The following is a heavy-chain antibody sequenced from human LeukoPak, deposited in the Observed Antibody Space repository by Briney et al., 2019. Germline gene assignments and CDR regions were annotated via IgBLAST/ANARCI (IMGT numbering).Heavy chain of an antibody. CDR3: AKSTSFYLDS. J-gene: IGHJ4*02. CDR1: GFTFSNYA. Sequence: GGSLRLSCAASGFTFSNYAMTWVRQAPGKGLECVSVVSGSGDATNYADSVKGRFTISRDNSKSTLYVQMNSLRAEDTAVYYCAKSTSFYLDSWGQGTLVTVSS. CDR2: VSGSGDAT. V-gene: IGHV3-23*01.